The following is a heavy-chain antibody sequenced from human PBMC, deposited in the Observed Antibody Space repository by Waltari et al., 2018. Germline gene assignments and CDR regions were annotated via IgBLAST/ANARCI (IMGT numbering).Heavy chain of an antibody. CDR3: AREVVPSSKVVVNWFDP. V-gene: IGHV7-4-1*02. Sequence: QVQLVQSGSELKKPGASVKISCKASGYTFTNYAITWLRQVPGQGLKLMGLIITNTGNPTYGQGFTVRFVFSLDTSVSTAYLEINNLKADDTGVYYCAREVVPSSKVVVNWFDPWGQGTLVTVSS. D-gene: IGHD2-2*01. CDR1: GYTFTNYA. J-gene: IGHJ5*02. CDR2: IITNTGNP.